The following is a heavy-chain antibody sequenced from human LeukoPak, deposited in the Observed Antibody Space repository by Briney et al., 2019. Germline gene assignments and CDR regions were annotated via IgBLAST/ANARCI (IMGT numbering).Heavy chain of an antibody. V-gene: IGHV3-66*01. CDR2: ILSGDST. Sequence: GGSLRLSCAAPGFTVSSKYMSWVRQAPGKGLEWVSVILSGDSTYYADSVKGRFTISRDNSKNTLYLQMNSLRAEDTAVYYCARTVTMIGFDYWGQGTLVTVSS. CDR1: GFTVSSKY. J-gene: IGHJ4*02. D-gene: IGHD3-10*02. CDR3: ARTVTMIGFDY.